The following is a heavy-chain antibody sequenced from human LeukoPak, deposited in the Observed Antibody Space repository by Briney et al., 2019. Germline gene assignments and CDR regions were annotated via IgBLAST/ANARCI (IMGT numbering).Heavy chain of an antibody. V-gene: IGHV3-9*03. J-gene: IGHJ6*03. Sequence: GGSLRLSCAASGFTFDDYAMHWVRQAPGKGLEWVPGISWNSGSIGYADSVKGRFTISRDNAKNSLYLQMNSLRAEDMALYYCAKGAAGSYYYMDVWGKGTTVTVSS. CDR1: GFTFDDYA. D-gene: IGHD6-13*01. CDR3: AKGAAGSYYYMDV. CDR2: ISWNSGSI.